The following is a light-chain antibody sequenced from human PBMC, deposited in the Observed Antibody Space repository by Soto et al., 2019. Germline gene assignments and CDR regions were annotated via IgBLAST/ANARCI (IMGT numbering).Light chain of an antibody. CDR1: QSVRSS. CDR2: GAS. J-gene: IGKJ5*01. Sequence: EIVLTQSPATLSLSPGERATLSCRATQSVRSSLAWYLQQPGQAPRPLIYGASTRAAGVSGRFTGSGSGTEFTLTVSSLLSEDFAVYYCQQYDKWPITFGQGTRLEIK. V-gene: IGKV3-15*01. CDR3: QQYDKWPIT.